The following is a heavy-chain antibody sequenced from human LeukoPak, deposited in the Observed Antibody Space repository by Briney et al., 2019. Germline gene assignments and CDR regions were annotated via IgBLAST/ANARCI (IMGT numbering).Heavy chain of an antibody. CDR1: GGSISSYY. Sequence: PSETLSLTCTVSGGSISSYYWSWIRQPAGKGLEWIGRIYTSGSTNYNPSLKSRVTISVDKSKNQFSLKLSSVTAADTAVYYCARDQRESSSWYREVLIYLDYWGQGTLVTVSS. CDR2: IYTSGST. CDR3: ARDQRESSSWYREVLIYLDY. V-gene: IGHV4-4*07. J-gene: IGHJ4*02. D-gene: IGHD6-13*01.